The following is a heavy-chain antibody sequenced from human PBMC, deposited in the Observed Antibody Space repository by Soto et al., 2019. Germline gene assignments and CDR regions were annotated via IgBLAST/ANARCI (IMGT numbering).Heavy chain of an antibody. CDR2: SYHSGST. D-gene: IGHD7-27*01. V-gene: IGHV4-4*02. CDR3: ARTYFGSNSGGMSV. Sequence: QVQLQESGPGLVKPSGTLSLTCAVSGGSITSSNWWSWVRQPPGKGLECIGESYHSGSTNSNPSLKSRVTISVAESTNQFSRTLSSVTAADTAVYYCARTYFGSNSGGMSVWGQGPKVTFSS. J-gene: IGHJ6*02. CDR1: GGSITSSNW.